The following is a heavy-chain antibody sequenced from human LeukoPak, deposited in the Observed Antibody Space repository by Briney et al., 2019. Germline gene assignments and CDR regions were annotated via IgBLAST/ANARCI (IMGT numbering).Heavy chain of an antibody. D-gene: IGHD4-17*01. J-gene: IGHJ4*02. CDR3: ARDVGVHGDYGILGY. CDR1: GFTFSSYS. V-gene: IGHV3-48*01. CDR2: ISSSRSTI. Sequence: GGSLRLSCAASGFTFSSYSMNWVRQAPGKGLEWLSFISSSRSTIYYTDSVKGRFTISRDNAKNSLYLQMNDLRAEDTAVYYCARDVGVHGDYGILGYWGQGTLVTVSS.